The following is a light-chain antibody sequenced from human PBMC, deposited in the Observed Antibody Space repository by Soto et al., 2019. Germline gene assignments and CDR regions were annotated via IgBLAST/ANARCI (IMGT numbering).Light chain of an antibody. J-gene: IGKJ4*02. CDR3: HQLNNYPLT. V-gene: IGKV1-9*01. CDR2: AAS. Sequence: DIQRTQSPSSLFASLGDRVTITCRASQGISTYLNWYQKKPGKAPKLLIYAASTLQSGVPSRFSVSGSGTDFTLTISSLKPEDFATYYCHQLNNYPLTFGGGTKVDIK. CDR1: QGISTY.